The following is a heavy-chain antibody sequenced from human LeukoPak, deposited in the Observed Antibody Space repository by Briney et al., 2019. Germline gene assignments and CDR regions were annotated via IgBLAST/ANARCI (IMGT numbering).Heavy chain of an antibody. Sequence: SETLSLTCTVSGGSISSYYWSWIRQPPGKGLEWIGYIYYSGSTNYNPSLKSRVTISVDTSKNQFSLKLSSVTAADTAVYYCVRGPDHAKVGYWGQGTPVTVSS. CDR1: GGSISSYY. J-gene: IGHJ4*02. CDR3: VRGPDHAKVGY. V-gene: IGHV4-59*01. CDR2: IYYSGST. D-gene: IGHD1-14*01.